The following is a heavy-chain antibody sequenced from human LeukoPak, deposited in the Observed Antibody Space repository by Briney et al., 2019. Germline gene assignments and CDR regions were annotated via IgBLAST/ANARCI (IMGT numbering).Heavy chain of an antibody. CDR3: ARDVYYYDSSGYRY. D-gene: IGHD3-22*01. CDR2: IKQDGSEK. Sequence: GGSLRLSCAASGFTFSSYTMNWVRQAPGKGLEWVANIKQDGSEKYYVDSVKSRFTISRDNAKNSLYLQMNSLRAEDTAVYYCARDVYYYDSSGYRYWGQGTLVTVSS. J-gene: IGHJ4*02. V-gene: IGHV3-7*01. CDR1: GFTFSSYT.